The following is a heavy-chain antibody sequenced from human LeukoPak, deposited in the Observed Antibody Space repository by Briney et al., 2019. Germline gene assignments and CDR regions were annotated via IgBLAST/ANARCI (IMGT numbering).Heavy chain of an antibody. D-gene: IGHD6-6*01. CDR1: GFTFSNYW. CDR3: AKDIAARRFDY. Sequence: GGSLRLSCVASGFTFSNYWMHWVRQAPGKGLEWVAVIWSDGSDKYYADSVKGRFTISRDNSKNTLYLQMDSLRAEDTAVYYCAKDIAARRFDYWGQGTLVTVSS. V-gene: IGHV3-33*06. J-gene: IGHJ4*02. CDR2: IWSDGSDK.